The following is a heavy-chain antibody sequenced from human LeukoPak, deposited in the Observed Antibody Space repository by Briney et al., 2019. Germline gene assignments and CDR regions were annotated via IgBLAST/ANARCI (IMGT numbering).Heavy chain of an antibody. CDR2: IIPIFGTA. Sequence: GASVKVSCKASGGTFSSYAISWVRQAPGQGLEWMGGIIPIFGTANYAQKFQGRVTITADESTGTAYMELSSLRSEDTAVYYCAIRYSSSWYYFDYWGQGTLVTVSS. J-gene: IGHJ4*02. CDR1: GGTFSSYA. D-gene: IGHD6-13*01. V-gene: IGHV1-69*13. CDR3: AIRYSSSWYYFDY.